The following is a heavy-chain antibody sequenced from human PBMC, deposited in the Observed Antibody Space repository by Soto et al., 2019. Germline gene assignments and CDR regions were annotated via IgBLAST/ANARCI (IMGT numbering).Heavy chain of an antibody. Sequence: GGSLRLSCAASGFTFSSYAMHWVRQAPGKGLEWVAVISYDGSNKYYADSVKGRFTISRDNSKNTLYLQMNSLRAEDTAVYYCVRDYDYWGQGTLVTVSS. CDR3: VRDYDY. V-gene: IGHV3-30-3*01. CDR1: GFTFSSYA. J-gene: IGHJ4*02. CDR2: ISYDGSNK.